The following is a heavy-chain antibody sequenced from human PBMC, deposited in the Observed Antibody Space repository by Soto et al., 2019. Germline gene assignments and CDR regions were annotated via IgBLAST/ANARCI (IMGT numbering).Heavy chain of an antibody. Sequence: GGSLRLSCAASGFTFSSCAMTWVRQAPGMGLQWVSAISDSGGSTYYADSVRGRFTISRDNSKNTLYLQLNSLGAEDTAVYYCAKDKPAAGSQWLVPIWGRGTLVTVSS. J-gene: IGHJ4*02. V-gene: IGHV3-23*01. D-gene: IGHD6-19*01. CDR1: GFTFSSCA. CDR3: AKDKPAAGSQWLVPI. CDR2: ISDSGGST.